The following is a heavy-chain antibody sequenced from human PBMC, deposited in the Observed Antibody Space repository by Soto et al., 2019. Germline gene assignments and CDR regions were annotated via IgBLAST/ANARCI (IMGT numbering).Heavy chain of an antibody. V-gene: IGHV1-69*19. J-gene: IGHJ4*02. D-gene: IGHD3-10*01. Sequence: QVQLVQSGAEMKKPGSSVKVSCQSSGGTFNTYAMNWGRQAPGQGPEWMGDISPMFGAANYAPTFQGRVTITADESTGTSYMQLSSLTSEDTALYFCAREVQVHTPAFVYWGQGTLVTVSS. CDR2: ISPMFGAA. CDR1: GGTFNTYA. CDR3: AREVQVHTPAFVY.